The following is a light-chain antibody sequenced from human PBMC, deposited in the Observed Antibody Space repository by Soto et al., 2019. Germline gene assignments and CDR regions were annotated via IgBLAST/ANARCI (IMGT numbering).Light chain of an antibody. CDR1: RRDVGDYDY. Sequence: QAVVTQPPSASGSPGQSVTISCTGSRRDVGDYDYVSWYRQDPGKAPKLLIYDVTKRPSGVPDRFSGSKSGNTASLTVSGLQAEDEADYYCSSFAGRNTVLFGGGTKLTVL. CDR2: DVT. CDR3: SSFAGRNTVL. V-gene: IGLV2-8*01. J-gene: IGLJ2*01.